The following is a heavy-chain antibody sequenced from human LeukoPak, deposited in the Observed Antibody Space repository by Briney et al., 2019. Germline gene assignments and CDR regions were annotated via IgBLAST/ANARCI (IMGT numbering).Heavy chain of an antibody. CDR3: AAMVRGIIITYFDY. CDR2: ISGSGGST. Sequence: GGSLRLSCAASGFTFSSYAMSWVRQAPGKGLEWVSAISGSGGSTYYADSVKGRFTISRDNSKNTLYLQMNSLRPEDTAVYYCAAMVRGIIITYFDYWGQGTLVTVSS. D-gene: IGHD3-10*01. J-gene: IGHJ4*02. V-gene: IGHV3-23*01. CDR1: GFTFSSYA.